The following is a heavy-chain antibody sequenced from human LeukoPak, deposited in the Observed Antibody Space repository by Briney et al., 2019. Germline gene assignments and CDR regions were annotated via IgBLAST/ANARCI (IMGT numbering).Heavy chain of an antibody. CDR1: GFTFSSYE. CDR2: INSDGSRT. J-gene: IGHJ4*02. CDR3: ASGYIYGFPFDT. V-gene: IGHV3-74*01. D-gene: IGHD5-18*01. Sequence: QPGGSLRLSCAASGFTFSSYEMNWVRQAPGKGLVWVSRINSDGSRTNYADSVKGRFTISRDNAQNTLYLQMNSLRAEDTAVYYCASGYIYGFPFDTWGQGTLVTVSS.